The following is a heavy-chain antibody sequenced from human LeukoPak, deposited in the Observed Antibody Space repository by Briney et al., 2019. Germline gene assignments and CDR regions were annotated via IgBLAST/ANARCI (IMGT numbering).Heavy chain of an antibody. J-gene: IGHJ6*02. V-gene: IGHV5-10-1*01. CDR1: GYIFTSYW. CDR2: IDPSDSYT. CDR3: ARPGSGSYYYYGMDV. D-gene: IGHD3-10*01. Sequence: GESLKISCKGSGYIFTSYWISWVRQMPGKGLEWMGRIDPSDSYTNYSPSFQGHVTISADKSISTAYLQWSSLKASDTAMYYCARPGSGSYYYYGMDVWGQGTTVTVSS.